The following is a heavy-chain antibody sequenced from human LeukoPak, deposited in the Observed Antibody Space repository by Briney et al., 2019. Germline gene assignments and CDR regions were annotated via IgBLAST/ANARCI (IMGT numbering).Heavy chain of an antibody. CDR2: IYYSGST. CDR3: ARTSVIVPTMSDWYFDL. D-gene: IGHD2/OR15-2a*01. CDR1: GGSMTGYY. Sequence: SETLSLTCTVSGGSMTGYYWSCIRQPPGKGLEWIGYIYYSGSTSYNPSLKSRVTISVDTSKNQLSLKLSSVTAADTAVYYCARTSVIVPTMSDWYFDLWGRGTLVTVSS. J-gene: IGHJ2*01. V-gene: IGHV4-59*01.